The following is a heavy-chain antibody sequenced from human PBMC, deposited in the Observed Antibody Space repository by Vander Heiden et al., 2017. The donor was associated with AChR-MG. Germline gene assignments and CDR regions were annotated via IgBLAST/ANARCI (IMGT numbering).Heavy chain of an antibody. CDR2: ISNAGTNE. D-gene: IGHD3-16*01. J-gene: IGHJ4*02. CDR1: GFPLRTYG. Sequence: QVRLVESGGGVVQPGKSLRLSCAASGFPLRTYGMHWVRQAPGKGLEWVAVISNAGTNEYYSDSVKGRFTISRDNSNNTVYLQMNSLRPEDTARYYCAKAAVGGILGGFFDSWGQGVLVTVSS. V-gene: IGHV3-30*18. CDR3: AKAAVGGILGGFFDS.